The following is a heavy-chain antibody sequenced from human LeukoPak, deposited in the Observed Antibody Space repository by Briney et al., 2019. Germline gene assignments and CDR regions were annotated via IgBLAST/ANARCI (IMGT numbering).Heavy chain of an antibody. V-gene: IGHV3-23*01. CDR1: GFTFSSVG. CDR2: IKGRATKT. CDR3: ARGRSSGSFNELLS. D-gene: IGHD3-10*01. J-gene: IGHJ5*02. Sequence: GGSLTLSCAASGFTFSSVGMSWVRHAPGKGREWVSGIKGRATKTYYADSVKGRFTISRDNFKNTLSLAMNDLRFEDSGIYYCARGRSSGSFNELLSWGQGTRVTVSS.